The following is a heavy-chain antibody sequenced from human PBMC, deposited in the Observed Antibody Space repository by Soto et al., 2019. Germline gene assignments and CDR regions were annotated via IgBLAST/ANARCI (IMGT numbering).Heavy chain of an antibody. CDR2: FDPEDGET. D-gene: IGHD5-18*01. V-gene: IGHV1-24*01. CDR3: ATDALGYSYGYYFFDY. CDR1: GYTLTEIS. Sequence: ASVKVSCKVSGYTLTEISMHWVRQAPGKGLEWMGGFDPEDGETIYAQNFQGRVTMTEDTSTDTAYMELSSLKSEDTAVYYCATDALGYSYGYYFFDYWGQGAPVTVSS. J-gene: IGHJ4*02.